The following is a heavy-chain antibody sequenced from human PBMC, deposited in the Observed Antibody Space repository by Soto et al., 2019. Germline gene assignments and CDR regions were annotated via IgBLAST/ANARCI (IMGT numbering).Heavy chain of an antibody. V-gene: IGHV4-59*02. Sequence: QVQLQESGPGLVKPSETLSLTCTVSGASVSRYYVAWIRQSPGKGLEWIGCLYSSGSTNYNSSLQRRVTISVDTSKTQFSLRLSSVTAADTAVYYCARRVSAYYDFWGQGTRVTVSS. CDR1: GASVSRYY. D-gene: IGHD2-8*01. CDR2: LYSSGST. J-gene: IGHJ4*02. CDR3: ARRVSAYYDF.